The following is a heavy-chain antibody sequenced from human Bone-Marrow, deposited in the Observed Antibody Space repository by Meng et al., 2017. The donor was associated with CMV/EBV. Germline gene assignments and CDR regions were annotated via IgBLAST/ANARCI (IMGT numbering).Heavy chain of an antibody. CDR3: ASAVYCSSTSCYPPDYYYYGMDV. V-gene: IGHV1-58*01. D-gene: IGHD2-2*01. J-gene: IGHJ6*02. CDR1: GFSFTNAA. CDR2: IVVGSGYT. Sequence: SVKVSCKASGFSFTNAAVQWVRQARGEPLEWIGWIVVGSGYTSYAQKLQGRVTITRDMATSTAYMEVSSLRSDDTAVYYCASAVYCSSTSCYPPDYYYYGMDVWGQGTTVTVSS.